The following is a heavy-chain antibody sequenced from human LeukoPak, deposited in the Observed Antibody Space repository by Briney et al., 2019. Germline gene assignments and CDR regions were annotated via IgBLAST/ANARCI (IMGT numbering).Heavy chain of an antibody. D-gene: IGHD2-15*01. CDR2: ISSSGSTI. CDR1: GFTFSSYE. CDR3: ARGYCSGGSCYENPDYGMDV. J-gene: IGHJ6*04. Sequence: GGSLRLSCAASGFTFSSYEMNWVRQAPGKGLEWVSYISSSGSTIYYADSVKGRFTISRDNAKNSLYLQMNSLRAEDTAVYYCARGYCSGGSCYENPDYGMDVWGKGTTVTVSS. V-gene: IGHV3-48*03.